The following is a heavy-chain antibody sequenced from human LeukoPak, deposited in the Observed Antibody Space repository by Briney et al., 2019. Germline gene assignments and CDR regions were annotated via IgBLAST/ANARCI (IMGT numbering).Heavy chain of an antibody. J-gene: IGHJ4*02. CDR3: ASGYDSSGYSVY. Sequence: GGSLRLSCAASGFTFSSYAMSWVRQAPGKGLEWVSVIYSGGSTYYADSVKGRFTISRHNSKNTLYLQMNSLRAEDTAVYYCASGYDSSGYSVYWGQGTLVTVSS. V-gene: IGHV3-53*04. D-gene: IGHD3-22*01. CDR1: GFTFSSYA. CDR2: IYSGGST.